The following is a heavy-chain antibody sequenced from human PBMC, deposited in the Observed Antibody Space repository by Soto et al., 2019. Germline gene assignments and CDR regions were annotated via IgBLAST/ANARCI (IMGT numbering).Heavy chain of an antibody. Sequence: PSETLSLTCAVYGGSFSGYYWTWIRQPPGTGLEWIGDINYSGSTNYNPSLKSRVTISVDTSKNQFSLKLSSVTAADTAVYYCARHRYSYGSYYFDYWGQGTLVTVSS. CDR2: INYSGST. J-gene: IGHJ4*02. CDR3: ARHRYSYGSYYFDY. D-gene: IGHD5-18*01. CDR1: GGSFSGYY. V-gene: IGHV4-34*01.